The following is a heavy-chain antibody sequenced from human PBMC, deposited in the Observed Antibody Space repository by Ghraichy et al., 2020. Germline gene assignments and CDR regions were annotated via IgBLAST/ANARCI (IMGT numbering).Heavy chain of an antibody. CDR2: INHSGST. Sequence: TLSLTCAVYGGSFSGYYWSWIRQPPGKGLEWIGEINHSGSTNYNPSLKSRVTISVDTSKNQFSLKLSSVTAADTAVYYCARGRLRWQPVAEYFQHWGQGTLVTVSS. V-gene: IGHV4-34*01. J-gene: IGHJ1*01. D-gene: IGHD4-23*01. CDR1: GGSFSGYY. CDR3: ARGRLRWQPVAEYFQH.